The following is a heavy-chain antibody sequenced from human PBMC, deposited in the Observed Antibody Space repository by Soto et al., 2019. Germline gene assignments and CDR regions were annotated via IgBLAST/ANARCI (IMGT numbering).Heavy chain of an antibody. CDR3: VCVNADSYQFYYGMDV. CDR2: IFSDNER. D-gene: IGHD4-17*01. Sequence: QVTLKESGPVLVKPTETLTLTCTVSGFSLTTGRMGVSWIRQSPGKALEWLAHIFSDNERSYSTSMQGRLTISKDSSGSQVVLSMTNMDPVDSGTYYCVCVNADSYQFYYGMDVWGQGTTVTVSS. CDR1: GFSLTTGRMG. V-gene: IGHV2-26*01. J-gene: IGHJ6*02.